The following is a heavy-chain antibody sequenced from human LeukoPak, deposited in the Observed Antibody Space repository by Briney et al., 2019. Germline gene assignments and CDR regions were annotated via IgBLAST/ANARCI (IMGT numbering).Heavy chain of an antibody. CDR1: GGSISSSNW. D-gene: IGHD5-18*01. V-gene: IGHV4-4*02. CDR3: ARIRGYSYGYFGL. Sequence: PSETLSLTCAVSGGSISSSNWWSWVRQPPGKGLEWIGEIYHSGSTNYNPSLKSRVTISVDKSKNQFSLKLSSVTAADTAVYYCARIRGYSYGYFGLWGQGTLVTVSS. CDR2: IYHSGST. J-gene: IGHJ4*02.